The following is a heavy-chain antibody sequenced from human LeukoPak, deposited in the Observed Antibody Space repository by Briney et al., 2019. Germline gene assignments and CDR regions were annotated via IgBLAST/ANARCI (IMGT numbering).Heavy chain of an antibody. J-gene: IGHJ6*03. CDR3: ARQGGSSSPYYYYYMDV. Sequence: SETLTLTCAVSGYSISSGYYWGWFWQPPGKGLEWIGCIYHSGTTYYNPSLRSRVTISVDTSKNQFSLKLSSVTAADTAVYYCARQGGSSSPYYYYYMDVRGKGTTVTVSS. CDR2: IYHSGTT. D-gene: IGHD2-2*01. CDR1: GYSISSGYY. V-gene: IGHV4-38-2*01.